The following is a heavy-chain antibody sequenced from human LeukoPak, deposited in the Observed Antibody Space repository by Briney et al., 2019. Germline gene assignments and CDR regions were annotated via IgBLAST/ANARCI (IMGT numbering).Heavy chain of an antibody. J-gene: IGHJ4*02. D-gene: IGHD3-16*01. V-gene: IGHV3-21*01. Sequence: GSLRLSCAASGFTFSSYSMNWVRQAPGKGLEWVSSISSSSSYIYYADSVKGRFTISRDNAKNLLYLQMNSLRAEDTAVYYCARDLGGGGIFDYWGQRTLVTVSS. CDR3: ARDLGGGGIFDY. CDR1: GFTFSSYS. CDR2: ISSSSSYI.